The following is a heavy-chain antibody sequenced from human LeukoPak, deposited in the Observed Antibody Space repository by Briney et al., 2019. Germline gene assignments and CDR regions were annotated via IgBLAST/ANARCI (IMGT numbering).Heavy chain of an antibody. CDR1: GGSFSGYY. Sequence: SETLSLTCAVYGGSFSGYYWSWIRQAPGKGLEWIGEINHSGSTNYNPSLKSRVTISVDTSRNQFSLSLSSVTAADTAVYHCARRATNSRLSMVRGVNVAANNHHFDHWGQGTLVTVST. J-gene: IGHJ4*02. V-gene: IGHV4-34*01. CDR3: ARRATNSRLSMVRGVNVAANNHHFDH. CDR2: INHSGST. D-gene: IGHD3-10*01.